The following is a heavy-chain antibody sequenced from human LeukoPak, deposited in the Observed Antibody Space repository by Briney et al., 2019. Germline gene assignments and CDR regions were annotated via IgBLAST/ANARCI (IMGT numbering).Heavy chain of an antibody. D-gene: IGHD2-2*01. CDR1: GYTFTSYD. CDR3: ARAWSAAAPFDP. V-gene: IGHV1-8*01. CDR2: MNPNSGNT. Sequence: GASVKVSCKASGYTFTSYDINWVRQATGQGLEWMGWMNPNSGNTGYAQKFQGRVTMTRNTSISTAYMELSSLRSEDTAVYYCARAWSAAAPFDPWGQGTLVTVSS. J-gene: IGHJ5*02.